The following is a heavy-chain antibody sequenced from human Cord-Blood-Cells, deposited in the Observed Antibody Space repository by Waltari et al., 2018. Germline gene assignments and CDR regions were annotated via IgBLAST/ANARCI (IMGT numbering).Heavy chain of an antibody. CDR2: IRSKANSYAT. CDR3: TRRNAASDAFDI. Sequence: ASGKGLEWVGRIRSKANSYATAYAASVKGRFTISRDGSKNTAYLQMNSLKTEDTAVYYCTRRNAASDAFDIWGQGTMVTVSS. D-gene: IGHD5-18*01. J-gene: IGHJ3*02. V-gene: IGHV3-73*01.